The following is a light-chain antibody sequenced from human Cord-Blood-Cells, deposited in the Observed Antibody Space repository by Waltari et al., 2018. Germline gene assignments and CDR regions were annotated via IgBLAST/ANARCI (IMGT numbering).Light chain of an antibody. V-gene: IGKV1-39*01. CDR3: QQSYSTPYT. Sequence: TQSPGTLSLSPGERVTITCRASQSISSYLNWYQQKPGKAPKLLIYAASSLQSGVPSRFSGSGSGTDFTLTISSLQPEDFATYYCQQSYSTPYTFGQGTKLEIK. CDR1: QSISSY. J-gene: IGKJ2*01. CDR2: AAS.